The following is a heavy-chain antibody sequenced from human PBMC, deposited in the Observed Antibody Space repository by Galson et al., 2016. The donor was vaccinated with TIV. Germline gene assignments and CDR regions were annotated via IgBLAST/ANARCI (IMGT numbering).Heavy chain of an antibody. D-gene: IGHD5-24*01. Sequence: PALVKPTQTLTLTCTFSGFSLTTHGMCVSWIRQPPGKALEWLARTDWDGDKFYSTSLQTRLSISKDTSRNQVVLTLSNVDPVDTATYFCARASIRDVSTHQFFDYGGQGTLVTGSP. V-gene: IGHV2-70*17. J-gene: IGHJ4*02. CDR3: ARASIRDVSTHQFFDY. CDR2: TDWDGDK. CDR1: GFSLTTHGMC.